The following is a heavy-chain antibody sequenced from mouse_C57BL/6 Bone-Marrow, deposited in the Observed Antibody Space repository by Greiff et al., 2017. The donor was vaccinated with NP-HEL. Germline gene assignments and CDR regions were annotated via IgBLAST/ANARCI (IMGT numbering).Heavy chain of an antibody. D-gene: IGHD3-2*02. Sequence: VKLVESGAELARPGASVKLSCKASGYTFTSYGISWVKQRTGQGLEWIGEIYPRSGNTYYNEKFKGKATLTADKSSSTAYMELRSLTSEDSAVCFCETAQAPMDYWGQGTSVTVS. CDR3: ETAQAPMDY. CDR2: IYPRSGNT. V-gene: IGHV1-81*01. CDR1: GYTFTSYG. J-gene: IGHJ4*01.